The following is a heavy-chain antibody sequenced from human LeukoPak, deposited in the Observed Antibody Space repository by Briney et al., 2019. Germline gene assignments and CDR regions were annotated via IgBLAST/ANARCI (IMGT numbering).Heavy chain of an antibody. CDR3: ARGLVVVAATSQLDY. Sequence: ASVKVSCKASGYTFTSYGISWVRQAPGQGLEWMGWISAYNGNTNYAQKLQGRVTMTTDTSTSTAYMELRSLRSDDTAVYYCARGLVVVAATSQLDYWGQGTLVTVSS. CDR1: GYTFTSYG. CDR2: ISAYNGNT. J-gene: IGHJ4*02. V-gene: IGHV1-18*01. D-gene: IGHD2-15*01.